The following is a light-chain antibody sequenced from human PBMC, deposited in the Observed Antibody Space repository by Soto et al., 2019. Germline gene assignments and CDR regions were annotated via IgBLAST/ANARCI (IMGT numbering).Light chain of an antibody. J-gene: IGLJ3*02. V-gene: IGLV1-44*01. Sequence: QSVLTQTPSASGTPGQWVTISCSGSSCNIGSNTVNWYQQLPGTAPTLLIYSNNQRPPGVPDRFSGSKSGTSASLAISGLQSEDEAEYYCAAWDDSLNGFWVFGGGTKLTVL. CDR3: AAWDDSLNGFWV. CDR2: SNN. CDR1: SCNIGSNT.